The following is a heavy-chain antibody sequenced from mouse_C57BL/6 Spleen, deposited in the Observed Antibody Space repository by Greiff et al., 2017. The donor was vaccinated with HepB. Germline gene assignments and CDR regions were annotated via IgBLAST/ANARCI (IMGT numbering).Heavy chain of an antibody. Sequence: QVQLKESGAELVKPGASVKISCKASGYAFSSYWMNWVKQRPGKGLEWIGQIYPGDGDTNYNGKFKGKATLTADKSSSTAYMQLSSLTSEDSAVYFCARRGLFITTVGGYFDVWGTGTTVTVSS. CDR3: ARRGLFITTVGGYFDV. J-gene: IGHJ1*03. CDR2: IYPGDGDT. D-gene: IGHD1-1*01. CDR1: GYAFSSYW. V-gene: IGHV1-80*01.